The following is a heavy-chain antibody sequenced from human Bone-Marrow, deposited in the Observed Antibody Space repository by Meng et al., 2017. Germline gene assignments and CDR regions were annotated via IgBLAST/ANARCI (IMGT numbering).Heavy chain of an antibody. V-gene: IGHV4-61*02. Sequence: QVTLQEAGPGLVKPSQTLSPTCTVSGGSISSGSYYWSWIRQPAGKGLEWIGRIYTSGSTNYNPSLKSRVTISVDTSKNQFSLKLSSVTAADTAVYYCARGRASCSSGGCSLGWFDPWGQGTLVTVSS. CDR3: ARGRASCSSGGCSLGWFDP. D-gene: IGHD2-15*01. CDR2: IYTSGST. CDR1: GGSISSGSYY. J-gene: IGHJ5*02.